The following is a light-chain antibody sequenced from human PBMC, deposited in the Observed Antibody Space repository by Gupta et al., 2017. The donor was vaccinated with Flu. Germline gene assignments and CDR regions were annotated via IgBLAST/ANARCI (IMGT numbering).Light chain of an antibody. CDR1: TSNIGSNT. CDR3: AAWDDSLNASV. CDR2: YNN. Sequence: QSVLTQSPSASGTPGQRVTISCSGSTSNIGSNTVNWYQHLPGAAPKLLIYYNNRRPSGVPDRFSGSKSGTSASLAISGLQSEDEADYYCAAWDDSLNASVFGGGTKLTVL. J-gene: IGLJ3*02. V-gene: IGLV1-44*01.